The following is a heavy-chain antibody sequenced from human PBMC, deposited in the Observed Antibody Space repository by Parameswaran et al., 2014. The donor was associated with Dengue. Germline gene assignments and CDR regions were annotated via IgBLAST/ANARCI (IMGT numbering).Heavy chain of an antibody. CDR3: ARERRPRRNDFWSGAGLDV. D-gene: IGHD3-3*01. CDR2: INPNSGGT. V-gene: IGHV1-2*04. Sequence: WVRQAPGQGLEWMGWINPNSGGTNYAQKFQGWVTMTRDTSISTAYMELSRLRSDDTAVYYCARERRPRRNDFWSGAGLDVWGPRGPRSPSPQ. J-gene: IGHJ6*01.